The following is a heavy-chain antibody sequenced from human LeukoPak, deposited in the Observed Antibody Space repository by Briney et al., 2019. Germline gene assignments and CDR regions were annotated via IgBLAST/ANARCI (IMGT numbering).Heavy chain of an antibody. Sequence: ASVKVSCKASGYTFTMYQIHWVRQAPGQGLEWMGMINPSDGATTYAQRFQGRVTLIRDMSTTTVCMDLHSLSLEDTVVYFCAREQRGGLRGNLWELFAPYYTYYYMDVWGRGTTVTVSS. CDR2: INPSDGAT. CDR1: GYTFTMYQ. V-gene: IGHV1-46*01. CDR3: AREQRGGLRGNLWELFAPYYTYYYMDV. D-gene: IGHD3-10*01. J-gene: IGHJ6*03.